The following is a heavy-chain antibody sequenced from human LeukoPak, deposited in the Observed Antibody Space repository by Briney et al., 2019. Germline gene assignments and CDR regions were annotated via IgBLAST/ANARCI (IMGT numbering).Heavy chain of an antibody. J-gene: IGHJ4*02. D-gene: IGHD2-15*01. Sequence: SETLSLTCTVSGGSISSYYWSWIRQPPGKGLEWIGYIYYSGSTNYNPSLKSRVTISVDTSKNQFSLKLSSVTAADTAVYYCARAACSGGSRYPEGDYFDYWGQGTLVTVSS. CDR1: GGSISSYY. CDR3: ARAACSGGSRYPEGDYFDY. V-gene: IGHV4-59*01. CDR2: IYYSGST.